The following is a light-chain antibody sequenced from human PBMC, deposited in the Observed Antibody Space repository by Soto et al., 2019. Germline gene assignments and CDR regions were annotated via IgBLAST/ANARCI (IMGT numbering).Light chain of an antibody. V-gene: IGKV3-11*01. CDR2: DTS. Sequence: EIVLTQSPATLSLSPGERATLSCRASQSVSRYLAWYQQKPGQAPSLLIYDTSHRATGIPARFSGSGSGTDYTLTISSLDPEDFTVYYCQQRSSWPTFGGGTKVEIK. J-gene: IGKJ4*01. CDR3: QQRSSWPT. CDR1: QSVSRY.